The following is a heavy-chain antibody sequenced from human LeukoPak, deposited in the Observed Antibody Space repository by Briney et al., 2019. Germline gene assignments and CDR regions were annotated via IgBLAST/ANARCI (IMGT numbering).Heavy chain of an antibody. V-gene: IGHV4-39*01. CDR1: GGSISSSSYY. D-gene: IGHD6-13*01. Sequence: SETLSLTCTVFGGSISSSSYYWGWIRQPPGKGLEWIGSIYYSGSTYYNPSLKSRVTISVDTSKNQFSLKLSSVTAADTAVYYCASIAAADVDYWGQGTLVTVSS. J-gene: IGHJ4*02. CDR3: ASIAAADVDY. CDR2: IYYSGST.